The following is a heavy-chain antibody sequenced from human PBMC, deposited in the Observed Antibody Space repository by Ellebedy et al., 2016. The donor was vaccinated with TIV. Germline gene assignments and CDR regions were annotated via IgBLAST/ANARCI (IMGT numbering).Heavy chain of an antibody. CDR2: INPYNGNT. Sequence: ASVKVSCKASGYTFNNYGISWVRQAPGQGLEWMGWINPYNGNTDYAPNLQGRVTLTTDTSTSTAYMEMGSLRSDDTAVYYCARGLSYEGSHLWGQGTLVTVSS. D-gene: IGHD2-15*01. V-gene: IGHV1-18*01. J-gene: IGHJ5*02. CDR3: ARGLSYEGSHL. CDR1: GYTFNNYG.